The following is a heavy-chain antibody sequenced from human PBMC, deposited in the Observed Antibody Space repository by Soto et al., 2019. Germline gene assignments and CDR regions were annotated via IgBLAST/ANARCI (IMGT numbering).Heavy chain of an antibody. V-gene: IGHV5-51*01. CDR1: GYSFTSYW. Sequence: GESLKISCKGSGYSFTSYWIGWVRQMPGKGLEWMGIIYPGDSDTRYSPSFQGQVTISADKSISTAYLQWSSLKASDTAMYYCARHFLDYYDSSGDAFDIWGQGTMVTVSS. CDR2: IYPGDSDT. D-gene: IGHD3-22*01. J-gene: IGHJ3*02. CDR3: ARHFLDYYDSSGDAFDI.